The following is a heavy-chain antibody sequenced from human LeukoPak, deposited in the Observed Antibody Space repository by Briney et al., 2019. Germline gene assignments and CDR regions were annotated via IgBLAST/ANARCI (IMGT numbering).Heavy chain of an antibody. CDR1: GFGFSSYW. J-gene: IGHJ3*02. CDR3: AREKGTMIRAMAFEM. V-gene: IGHV3-7*01. CDR2: INQDGTTK. D-gene: IGHD3-10*01. Sequence: PGGSLRLSCAASGFGFSSYWMSWVRHNPGKGLEWVANINQDGTTKYCRDFAKGRFTISRDNAQNSLYLQINSLRAEDTAVYYCAREKGTMIRAMAFEMWGQGTMVTVSS.